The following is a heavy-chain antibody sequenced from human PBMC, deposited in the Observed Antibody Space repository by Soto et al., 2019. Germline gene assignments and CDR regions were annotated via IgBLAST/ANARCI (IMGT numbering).Heavy chain of an antibody. CDR1: GFTFSNYG. V-gene: IGHV3-33*01. D-gene: IGHD6-13*01. CDR3: ARGCPYSSSWFCHFDY. J-gene: IGHJ4*02. Sequence: QVQLVESGGGVVQPGRSLRLSCAASGFTFSNYGMHWVRQAPGKGLEWVAVIWYDGSNKYYADSVKGRFTISRDNSKNTLYLQMNSLGAEDTAVYYCARGCPYSSSWFCHFDYWGQGTLVTVSS. CDR2: IWYDGSNK.